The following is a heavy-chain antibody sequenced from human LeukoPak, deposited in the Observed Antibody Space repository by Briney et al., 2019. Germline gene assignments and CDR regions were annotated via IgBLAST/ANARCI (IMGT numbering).Heavy chain of an antibody. CDR1: GFTFTSYA. V-gene: IGHV3-23*01. D-gene: IGHD5-18*01. CDR2: ISASGERT. J-gene: IGHJ5*02. Sequence: RGSLRLSCAVSGFTFTSYAMTWVRQAPGKGLEWVSGISASGERTYYADSVKGRFTIIRDDSRNTVYLQMNSLRVEDTAEYYCGKVGVGYSYGPPHHWGQGTLVIVSS. CDR3: GKVGVGYSYGPPHH.